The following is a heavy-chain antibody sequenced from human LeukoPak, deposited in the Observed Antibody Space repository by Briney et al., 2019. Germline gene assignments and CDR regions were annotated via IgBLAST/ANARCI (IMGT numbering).Heavy chain of an antibody. Sequence: GRSLRLSCAASGFTFDDYAMHWVGQAPGKGLEWVSGISWNSGSIGYADSVKGRFTISRDNAKNSLYLQMNSLRAEDTALYYCAKLVGRGSGYFSFVDYWGQGTLVTVSS. CDR3: AKLVGRGSGYFSFVDY. V-gene: IGHV3-9*01. CDR1: GFTFDDYA. CDR2: ISWNSGSI. J-gene: IGHJ4*02. D-gene: IGHD5-12*01.